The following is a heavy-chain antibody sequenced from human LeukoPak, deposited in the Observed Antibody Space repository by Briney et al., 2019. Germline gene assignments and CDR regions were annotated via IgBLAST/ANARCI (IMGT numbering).Heavy chain of an antibody. Sequence: GGSLRLSCAASGFTFSNYAMHWVRQAPGKGLEWMSVISYDGRNKYFADSVKGRFTLSRDNSKNTLYLQMNNLRAEDTAVYYCARWGYYSPDYWGQGTLVTVSS. CDR2: ISYDGRNK. CDR3: ARWGYYSPDY. CDR1: GFTFSNYA. D-gene: IGHD3-22*01. V-gene: IGHV3-30*04. J-gene: IGHJ4*02.